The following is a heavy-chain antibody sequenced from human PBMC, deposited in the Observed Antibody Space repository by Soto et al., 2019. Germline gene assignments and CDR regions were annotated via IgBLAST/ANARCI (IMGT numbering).Heavy chain of an antibody. Sequence: SETLSVTCTVAGGSVSSSTYYWGWTRQPPGKGLEWIATFYYSGSTYHNPSLNSRVTISADTSKNQFSLKLSSVTATDTAVYYCARHHGTYYDAFDIWGQGTMVTVSS. D-gene: IGHD1-1*01. J-gene: IGHJ3*02. CDR2: FYYSGST. V-gene: IGHV4-39*01. CDR1: GGSVSSSTYY. CDR3: ARHHGTYYDAFDI.